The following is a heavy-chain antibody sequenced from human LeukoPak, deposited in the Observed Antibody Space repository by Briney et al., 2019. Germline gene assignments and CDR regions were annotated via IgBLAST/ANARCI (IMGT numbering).Heavy chain of an antibody. V-gene: IGHV3-66*01. CDR1: GVTVSSNY. Sequence: GGSLRLSCAASGVTVSSNYMTWVRQAPGEGLEWLSVIYSGGDTYYADSVKGRFSISRDNSENTLYLQMNSLRAEDTALYYCARRSGEGFFDYWGQGTLVTVSS. D-gene: IGHD1-26*01. J-gene: IGHJ4*02. CDR3: ARRSGEGFFDY. CDR2: IYSGGDT.